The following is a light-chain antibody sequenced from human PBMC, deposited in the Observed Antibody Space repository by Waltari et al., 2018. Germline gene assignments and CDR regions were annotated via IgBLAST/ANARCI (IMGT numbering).Light chain of an antibody. J-gene: IGKJ1*01. CDR2: LGS. V-gene: IGKV2-28*01. Sequence: DIVMTQSPLSLPVTPGEPASISCRSSQSLLHSNGYNYLDWYLQKSGQSPRLLIFLGSKRASGVPCRFSGRGSGTDFTLKISRVEAEDVGVYYCMQALQTPWTFGQGTKVEIK. CDR3: MQALQTPWT. CDR1: QSLLHSNGYNY.